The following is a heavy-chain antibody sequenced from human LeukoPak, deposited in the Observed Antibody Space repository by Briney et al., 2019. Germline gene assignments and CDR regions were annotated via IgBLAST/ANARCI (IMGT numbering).Heavy chain of an antibody. V-gene: IGHV1-18*01. CDR1: GYTFSNFG. J-gene: IGHJ4*02. CDR3: AREPPYDYRQIDY. CDR2: ILPYNGNT. D-gene: IGHD4-11*01. Sequence: ASVKVSCKASGYTFSNFGINWVRQAPGQGLEWMGWILPYNGNTNSAQKFQGRVTMTTDTSTNTAYLELTSLRSDDTAVYYCAREPPYDYRQIDYWGQGTLVTVSS.